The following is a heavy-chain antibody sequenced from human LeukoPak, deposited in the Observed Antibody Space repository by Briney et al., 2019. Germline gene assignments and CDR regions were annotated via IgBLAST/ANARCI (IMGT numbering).Heavy chain of an antibody. Sequence: SETLSLTCTVSGGSISSYYWSWIRQPPGKGLEWIGYIYYSGSTNYNPSLKSRVTISVDTSKNQFSLKLSSVTAADTAVYYCAREGGSSWYGSDYFDYWGQGTLVTVSS. D-gene: IGHD6-13*01. CDR2: IYYSGST. J-gene: IGHJ4*02. V-gene: IGHV4-59*01. CDR3: AREGGSSWYGSDYFDY. CDR1: GGSISSYY.